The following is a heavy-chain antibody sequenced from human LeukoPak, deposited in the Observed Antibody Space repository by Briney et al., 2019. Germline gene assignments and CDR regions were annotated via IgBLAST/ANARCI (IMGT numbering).Heavy chain of an antibody. Sequence: SVKVSCKASGGTFSSHAINWVRQAPGQGLEWMGGINPIFGTTNHAQKFQGRVTITADKSTRTAYMELSSLRSEDTAVYYCARESVGAFRYYFDYWGQGTLVTVSS. D-gene: IGHD3-10*01. CDR3: ARESVGAFRYYFDY. J-gene: IGHJ4*02. CDR1: GGTFSSHA. V-gene: IGHV1-69*06. CDR2: INPIFGTT.